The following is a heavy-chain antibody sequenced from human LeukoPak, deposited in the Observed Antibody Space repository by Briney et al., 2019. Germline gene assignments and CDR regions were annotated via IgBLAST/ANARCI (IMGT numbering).Heavy chain of an antibody. CDR2: IYTSGST. J-gene: IGHJ5*02. CDR3: ARGRGPGFDP. Sequence: SETLSLTCTVSGGSISNYYWSWIRQPAGKGLEWIGRIYTSGSTNYNPSLKSRVTMSVDTSKNHFSLNLNSVTAADTAVYYCARGRGPGFDPWGQGTLVTVSS. V-gene: IGHV4-4*07. D-gene: IGHD3-10*01. CDR1: GGSISNYY.